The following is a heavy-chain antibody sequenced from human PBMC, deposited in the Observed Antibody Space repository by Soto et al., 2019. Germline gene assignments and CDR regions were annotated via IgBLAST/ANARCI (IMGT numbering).Heavy chain of an antibody. V-gene: IGHV4-30-4*01. CDR3: ARGYYYGSGSHFDAFDI. Sequence: QVQLQESGPGLVKPSQTLSLTCTVSGGSISSGDYYWSWIRQPPGKGLEWIGYIYYSGSTYYNPSLKGRVTVSVDTSKNQFSLKLSSVTAADTAVYYCARGYYYGSGSHFDAFDIWGQGTMVTVSS. CDR1: GGSISSGDYY. J-gene: IGHJ3*02. D-gene: IGHD3-10*01. CDR2: IYYSGST.